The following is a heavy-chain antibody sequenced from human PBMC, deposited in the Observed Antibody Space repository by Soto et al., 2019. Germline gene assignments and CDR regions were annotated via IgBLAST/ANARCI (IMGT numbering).Heavy chain of an antibody. J-gene: IGHJ5*02. V-gene: IGHV4-39*01. CDR1: GGSISSIYYY. D-gene: IGHD2-8*01. CDR3: ARPQGCTSMYHWFDP. CDR2: IYYNGNT. Sequence: QLQLQESGPGLVKPSETLSLTCTVSGGSISSIYYYWGWIRQPPGKGLEWIGSIYYNGNTYYNESLKSRATISVDTSKNQFSLRLTSVTAADTAVYYCARPQGCTSMYHWFDPWGQGTLVTVSS.